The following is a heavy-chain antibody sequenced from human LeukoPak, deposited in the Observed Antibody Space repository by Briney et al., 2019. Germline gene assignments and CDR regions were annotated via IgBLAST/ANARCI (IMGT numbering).Heavy chain of an antibody. CDR3: ARADNGGYSGSGLGY. V-gene: IGHV3-48*03. Sequence: GGSLRLSCAASGFTFSSFEMNWVRQAPGKGLEWVSYISSGGNTLFYADSVKGRFTISRDNAKNSLYLQMNSLRAEDTALYYCARADNGGYSGSGLGYWGQGTLVTVSS. J-gene: IGHJ4*02. CDR1: GFTFSSFE. D-gene: IGHD4-23*01. CDR2: ISSGGNTL.